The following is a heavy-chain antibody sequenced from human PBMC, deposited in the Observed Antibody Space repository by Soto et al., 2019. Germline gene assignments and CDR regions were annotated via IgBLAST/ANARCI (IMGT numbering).Heavy chain of an antibody. V-gene: IGHV4-31*03. CDR1: GGFISSGVYY. J-gene: IGHJ5*02. CDR3: ARWWSGSRQGFDP. D-gene: IGHD3-3*01. CDR2: IYYSAST. Sequence: QVQLQESGPGLVKPSQTLSLTCTVSGGFISSGVYYWSWIRQHPGKGLGWIGYIYYSASTYYNQSLKGRVNIPIDTSKNTSSLKLSSVSDAHPAVYYCARWWSGSRQGFDPWGQGTIVTVSS.